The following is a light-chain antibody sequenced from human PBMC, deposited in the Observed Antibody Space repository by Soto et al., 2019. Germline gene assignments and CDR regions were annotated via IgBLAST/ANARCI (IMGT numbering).Light chain of an antibody. CDR2: GAS. CDR3: QQYNNWPRT. CDR1: QSISAN. J-gene: IGKJ1*01. Sequence: EIVLTQSPGTLSLSPGDRATLSCRASQSISANLAWYQQKPGQTPRLLIYGASTRATGIPARFSGSGSGTEFTLTISSLQSEDFAVYYCQQYNNWPRTFGQGTKV. V-gene: IGKV3-15*01.